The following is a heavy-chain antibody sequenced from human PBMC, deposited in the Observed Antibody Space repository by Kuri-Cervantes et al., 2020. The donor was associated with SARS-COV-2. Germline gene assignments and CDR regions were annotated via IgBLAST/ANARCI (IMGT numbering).Heavy chain of an antibody. V-gene: IGHV1-69*06. Sequence: SVKVSCKTSGGTFHKYVINWVRQAPGQGLEWMGRIIPFFGTTNYAQKFQGRVTMTEDTSTDTAYMELSSLRSEDTAVYYCATDHIAAAGLFDYWGQGTLVTVSS. CDR1: GGTFHKYV. CDR3: ATDHIAAAGLFDY. J-gene: IGHJ4*02. CDR2: IIPFFGTT. D-gene: IGHD6-13*01.